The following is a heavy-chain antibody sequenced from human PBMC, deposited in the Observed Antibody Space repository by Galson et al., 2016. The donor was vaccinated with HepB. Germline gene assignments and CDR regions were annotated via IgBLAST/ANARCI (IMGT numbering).Heavy chain of an antibody. V-gene: IGHV4-59*12. CDR2: IYYRGST. J-gene: IGHJ5*02. Sequence: SETLSLTCTVSGGSMDNYYWSWIRQSPGKGPEWIGFIYYRGSTNYNPSLKSRVTISVDTSKNQFSLKLSSVTAADTAIYYCARGTYYDSATRFDPWGQGTPVTVAS. D-gene: IGHD3-3*01. CDR1: GGSMDNYY. CDR3: ARGTYYDSATRFDP.